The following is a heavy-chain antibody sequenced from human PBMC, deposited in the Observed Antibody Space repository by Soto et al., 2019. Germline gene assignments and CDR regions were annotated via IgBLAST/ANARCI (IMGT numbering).Heavy chain of an antibody. J-gene: IGHJ6*02. D-gene: IGHD2-2*02. CDR3: ARVRFRSTSCYTFYYYGMDV. Sequence: PGGSLRLSCAASGFTVSSNYMSWVRQAPGKGLEWVSVIYSCGSTYYADSVKGRFTISRDNSKNTLYLQMNSLRAEDTAVYYCARVRFRSTSCYTFYYYGMDVWGQGTTVTVSS. CDR1: GFTVSSNY. CDR2: IYSCGST. V-gene: IGHV3-66*03.